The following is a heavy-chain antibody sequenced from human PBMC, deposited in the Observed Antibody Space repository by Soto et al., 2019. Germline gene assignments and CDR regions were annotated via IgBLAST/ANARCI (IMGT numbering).Heavy chain of an antibody. Sequence: SETLSLTCPVSGAPVSSGGNNWSWIRQAPGKGLEWIGYVYHTGRTSYNPSLKSRVSISMDTSKNQFSLNLDSVAAADTAVYFCARDFAYFDSWGQGTLVTVSS. CDR3: ARDFAYFDS. J-gene: IGHJ4*02. D-gene: IGHD3-3*01. CDR1: GAPVSSGGNN. CDR2: VYHTGRT. V-gene: IGHV4-61*08.